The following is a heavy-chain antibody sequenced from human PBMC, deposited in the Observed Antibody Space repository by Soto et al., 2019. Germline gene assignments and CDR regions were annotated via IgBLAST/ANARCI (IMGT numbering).Heavy chain of an antibody. CDR1: GGSISSYY. J-gene: IGHJ4*02. CDR2: IYYSGST. Sequence: SQTLSLTCTVSGGSISSYYWSWIRQPPGKGLEWIGYIYYSGSTNYNPSLKSRVTISVDTSKNQFSLKLSSVTAADTAVYYCASKPALWSGYSYWGQGTLVTVSS. D-gene: IGHD3-3*01. CDR3: ASKPALWSGYSY. V-gene: IGHV4-59*08.